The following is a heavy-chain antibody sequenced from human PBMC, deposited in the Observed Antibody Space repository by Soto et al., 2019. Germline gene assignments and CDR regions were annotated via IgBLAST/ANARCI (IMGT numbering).Heavy chain of an antibody. CDR2: INTDGSST. CDR1: GFTFSSFW. J-gene: IGHJ4*02. CDR3: AKRGVDTFGLSY. V-gene: IGHV3-74*01. Sequence: VQLVESGGGLVQPGGSLRLSCADSGFTFSSFWMHWVRQAPGEGLVWVSRINTDGSSTSYADSVKGRFTISRDNAKNTLYLQMNSLRVEDTAMYYCAKRGVDTFGLSYWGQGTLVTVSS. D-gene: IGHD3-10*01.